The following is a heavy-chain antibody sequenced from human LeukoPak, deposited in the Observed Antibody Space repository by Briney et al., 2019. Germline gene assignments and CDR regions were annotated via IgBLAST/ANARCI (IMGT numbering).Heavy chain of an antibody. CDR2: IYYSGST. CDR3: ARGSNWFDP. CDR1: GASISDFY. Sequence: SETLSLTCTVSGASISDFYWSWIRLPPGKGVEWIGYIYYSGSTNYNPSLKSRVTISKDTSKKWVSLELTYVTAADTAVYYCARGSNWFDPWGQGILVTVSS. V-gene: IGHV4-59*01. D-gene: IGHD6-6*01. J-gene: IGHJ5*02.